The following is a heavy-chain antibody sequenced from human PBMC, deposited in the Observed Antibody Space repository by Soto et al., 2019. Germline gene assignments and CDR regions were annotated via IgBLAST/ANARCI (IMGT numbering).Heavy chain of an antibody. CDR3: VKVLDSSGWYYYGY. V-gene: IGHV3-64D*06. CDR2: ISSHGDRI. CDR1: GFTFSTSY. D-gene: IGHD6-19*01. Sequence: GGSLRLSCSASGFTFSTSYMHWVRQAPGKGLEYVSAISSHGDRIYYADSVKGRFTITRDNSKSTLFLQMTSLRPADTAMYYCVKVLDSSGWYYYGYWGQGVLVTVSS. J-gene: IGHJ4*02.